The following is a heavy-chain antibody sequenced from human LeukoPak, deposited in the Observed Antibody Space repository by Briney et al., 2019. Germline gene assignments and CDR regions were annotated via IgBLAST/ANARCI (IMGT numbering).Heavy chain of an antibody. Sequence: GASVKVSCKASGYTFTSYAMHWVRQAPGQRLEWMGWINAGNGNTKYSQKFQGRVTITRDTSASTAYMELSSLRSEDTAVYYCARSQNYYGSGDYWSPGTLVTVSS. CDR2: INAGNGNT. CDR3: ARSQNYYGSGDY. D-gene: IGHD3-10*01. V-gene: IGHV1-3*01. J-gene: IGHJ4*02. CDR1: GYTFTSYA.